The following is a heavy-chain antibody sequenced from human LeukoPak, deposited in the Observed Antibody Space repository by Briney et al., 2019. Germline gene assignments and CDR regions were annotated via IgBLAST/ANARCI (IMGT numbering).Heavy chain of an antibody. CDR1: GFTFSNAW. Sequence: GGSLRLSCAASGFTFSNAWMNWVRQAPGKGLEWVGRIKTKTDGGTTDYAAPVKGRFTISRDDSKNTLYLQMNSLKIEDTAVYYCTTELSAARMVVYWGQGTLVTVSS. J-gene: IGHJ4*02. V-gene: IGHV3-15*01. D-gene: IGHD2-15*01. CDR2: IKTKTDGGTT. CDR3: TTELSAARMVVY.